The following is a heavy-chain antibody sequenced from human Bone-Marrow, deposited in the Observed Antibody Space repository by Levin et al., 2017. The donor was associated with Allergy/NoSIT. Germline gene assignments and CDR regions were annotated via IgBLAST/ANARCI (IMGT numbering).Heavy chain of an antibody. Sequence: SETLSLTCTVSGGSISTYYWSWIRQSPEKGLEYIGYIHYAEGTNYNPSLKSRVSISVDTTKNQFSLKVTSVTTADTAVYYCARQLPYNYDRSGYYVGSFDVWGQGTLVTVSS. V-gene: IGHV4-59*01. CDR2: IHYAEGT. D-gene: IGHD3-22*01. CDR3: ARQLPYNYDRSGYYVGSFDV. CDR1: GGSISTYY. J-gene: IGHJ3*01.